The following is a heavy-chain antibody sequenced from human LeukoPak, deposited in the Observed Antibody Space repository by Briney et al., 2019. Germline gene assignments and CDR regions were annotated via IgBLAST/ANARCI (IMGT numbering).Heavy chain of an antibody. V-gene: IGHV3-23*01. D-gene: IGHD3-16*01. J-gene: IGHJ4*02. CDR2: ISGSGDDT. CDR3: AKAGGRFDY. CDR1: GFPFSSYA. Sequence: PGGSLRLSCVVSGFPFSSYAMSWVRQAPGKGLEWVSGISGSGDDTYYAASVKGRFTVSRDTSKNTLYLQMNSLRAEDTAVYYCAKAGGRFDYWGQGTLVTVSS.